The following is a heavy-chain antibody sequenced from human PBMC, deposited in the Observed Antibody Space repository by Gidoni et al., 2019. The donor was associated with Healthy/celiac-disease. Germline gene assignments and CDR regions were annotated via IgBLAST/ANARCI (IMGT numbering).Heavy chain of an antibody. Sequence: EVQLLESGVGLVQPGGSLRLSCAASGVIFNHYAMTWVRHIPGKGLEWLSAISGGGDRTYYADSVKGRFTISRDNSKSTVYLQISSLRVEDTALYYCAKDGGSEVTGTKPLESWGQGTLVTVSS. CDR1: GVIFNHYA. J-gene: IGHJ4*02. D-gene: IGHD1-1*01. CDR3: AKDGGSEVTGTKPLES. V-gene: IGHV3-23*01. CDR2: ISGGGDRT.